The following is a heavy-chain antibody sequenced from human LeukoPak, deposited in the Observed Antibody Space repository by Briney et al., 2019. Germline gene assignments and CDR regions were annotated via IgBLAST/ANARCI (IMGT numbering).Heavy chain of an antibody. CDR3: TRGYSGRSAYAFDI. J-gene: IGHJ3*02. V-gene: IGHV3-72*01. D-gene: IGHD1-26*01. CDR2: TGNKASRYTT. CDR1: GSTFSDQY. Sequence: GGSLRLSCAASGSTFSDQYMDWVRQAPGKGLQWVGRTGNKASRYTTEYAASVEGRFTISRDDSKNPLYLQMNSLKTEDTALYYCTRGYSGRSAYAFDIWGQGTMVTVSS.